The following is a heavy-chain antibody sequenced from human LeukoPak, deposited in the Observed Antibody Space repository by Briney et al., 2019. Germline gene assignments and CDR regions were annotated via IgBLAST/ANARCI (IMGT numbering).Heavy chain of an antibody. J-gene: IGHJ3*02. CDR2: INPSGGST. CDR1: GYTFTSYY. D-gene: IGHD1-26*01. Sequence: ASVKVSCKASGYTFTSYYMHWVRQAPGQGLEWMGIINPSGGSTSYAQKFQGRVTMTRDTSTSTVYMELSSLRSEDTAVYYCASGIKSVLVGEHDAFDIWGQGTMVTVSS. V-gene: IGHV1-46*01. CDR3: ASGIKSVLVGEHDAFDI.